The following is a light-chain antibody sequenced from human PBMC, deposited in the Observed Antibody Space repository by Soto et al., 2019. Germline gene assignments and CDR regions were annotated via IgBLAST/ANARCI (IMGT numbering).Light chain of an antibody. Sequence: EIVLTQSPGTLSLSPGERATLSFMASQSVSSSSLAWYQQKPGQAPRLLIYRASTRATGIPDNFSGSGSGTDFTLSISRLEPEDFAVYYCQQYGTSPRTFGQGTKVDIK. J-gene: IGKJ1*01. CDR1: QSVSSSS. CDR3: QQYGTSPRT. V-gene: IGKV3-20*01. CDR2: RAS.